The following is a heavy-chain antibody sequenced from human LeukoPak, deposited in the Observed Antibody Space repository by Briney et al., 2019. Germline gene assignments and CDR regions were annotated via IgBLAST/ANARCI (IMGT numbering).Heavy chain of an antibody. CDR3: VRGTGY. V-gene: IGHV3-64D*06. Sequence: GGSLRLSCSASGFTFSSYAMHWVRQAPGKGLEYVPAISSNGGSTYYADSVKGRFTISRDNSKNTLYLQMSSLRADDTAVYYCVRGTGYWGQGTLVTVSS. CDR2: ISSNGGST. J-gene: IGHJ4*02. CDR1: GFTFSSYA.